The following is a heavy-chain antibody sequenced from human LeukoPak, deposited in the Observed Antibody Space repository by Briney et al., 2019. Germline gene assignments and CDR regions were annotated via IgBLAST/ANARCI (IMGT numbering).Heavy chain of an antibody. D-gene: IGHD1-26*01. V-gene: IGHV4-39*01. Sequence: SETLSLACTVSGGSISSSSYYWGWIRQPPGKGLEWIGSIYYSGSTYYNASLQSRVTISIDTSKSQFSLRLNSVTAADTAMYYCAKSGGYGLIDYWGQGTLVTVSS. J-gene: IGHJ4*02. CDR1: GGSISSSSYY. CDR2: IYYSGST. CDR3: AKSGGYGLIDY.